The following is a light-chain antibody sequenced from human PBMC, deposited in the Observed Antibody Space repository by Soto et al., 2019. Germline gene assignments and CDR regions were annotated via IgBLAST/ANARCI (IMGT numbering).Light chain of an antibody. Sequence: QSVLTQPPSVSGAPGQRVTISCTGSSSNIGAGYDVHWYQQLPGTAPKLLIYGNSNRPSGVPDRFSGSKSGTSASLAITGLQAEDGADYYCQSYDSSLSGWEVFGGGTKLTVL. V-gene: IGLV1-40*01. J-gene: IGLJ2*01. CDR2: GNS. CDR3: QSYDSSLSGWEV. CDR1: SSNIGAGYD.